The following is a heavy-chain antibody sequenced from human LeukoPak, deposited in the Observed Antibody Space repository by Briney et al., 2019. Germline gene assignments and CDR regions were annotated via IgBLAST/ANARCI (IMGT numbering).Heavy chain of an antibody. J-gene: IGHJ6*03. CDR1: GFTFDDYG. CDR2: INWNGGST. V-gene: IGHV3-20*04. Sequence: GGSLRLSCAASGFTFDDYGMSWVRQAPGKGLEWVSGINWNGGSTGYADSVKGRFTISRDNAKNSLYLQMNSLRAEDTALYYCARHYYDSSGYYGFYYYYYYMDVWGKGTTVTVSS. CDR3: ARHYYDSSGYYGFYYYYYYMDV. D-gene: IGHD3-22*01.